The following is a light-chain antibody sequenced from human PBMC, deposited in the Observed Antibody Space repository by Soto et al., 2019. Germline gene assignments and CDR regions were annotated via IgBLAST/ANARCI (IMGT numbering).Light chain of an antibody. J-gene: IGLJ2*01. Sequence: QSALTQPASVSGSPEQSSTISCTGTSSDVGSDNLVSWYQQHPGKAPKLMIYEVSKRPSGVSNRFSGSKSGNTASLTISGLQAEDEADYYCCSYAGSSTLVFGGGTKLTVL. V-gene: IGLV2-23*02. CDR2: EVS. CDR3: CSYAGSSTLV. CDR1: SSDVGSDNL.